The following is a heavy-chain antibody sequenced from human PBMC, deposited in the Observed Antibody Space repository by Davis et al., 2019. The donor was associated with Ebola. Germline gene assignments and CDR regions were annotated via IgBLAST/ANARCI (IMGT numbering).Heavy chain of an antibody. CDR2: INPNSGGT. Sequence: ASVKVSCKASGYTFTGYYMHWVRQAPGQGLEWMGWINPNSGGTNYAQKFQGRVTMTRDTSISTAYMELSRLRSDDTAVYYCARDIWGYYGSGSYYAHPSYYGMDVWGQGTTVTVSS. V-gene: IGHV1-2*02. J-gene: IGHJ6*02. D-gene: IGHD3-10*01. CDR1: GYTFTGYY. CDR3: ARDIWGYYGSGSYYAHPSYYGMDV.